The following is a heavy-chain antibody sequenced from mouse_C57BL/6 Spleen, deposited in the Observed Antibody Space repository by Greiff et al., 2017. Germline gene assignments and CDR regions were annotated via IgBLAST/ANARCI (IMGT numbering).Heavy chain of an antibody. CDR2: ISGGGGNT. V-gene: IGHV5-9*01. J-gene: IGHJ4*01. Sequence: EVKLVESGGGLVKPGGSLKLSCAASGFTFSSYTMSWVRQTPEKRLEWVATISGGGGNTYYPDSVKGRFTISRDNAKNTLYLQMSSLRSEDTALYYCARHGRIYYGNFYAMDYWGQGTSVTVSS. CDR3: ARHGRIYYGNFYAMDY. CDR1: GFTFSSYT. D-gene: IGHD2-1*01.